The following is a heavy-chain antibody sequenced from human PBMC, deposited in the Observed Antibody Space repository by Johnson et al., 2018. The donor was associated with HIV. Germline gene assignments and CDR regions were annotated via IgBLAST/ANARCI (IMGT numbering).Heavy chain of an antibody. CDR3: AKGRSTAQFITYDAFDI. Sequence: VQLVESGGGLVQPGRSLRLSCAASGFTFDDYAMHWVRQAPGKGLEWVSGISWNSGSIGYADSVKGRFPISRDNAKNSLYLQMNSLRAEDTALYYCAKGRSTAQFITYDAFDIWGQGTMVTVSS. J-gene: IGHJ3*02. D-gene: IGHD3-10*01. CDR2: ISWNSGSI. CDR1: GFTFDDYA. V-gene: IGHV3-9*01.